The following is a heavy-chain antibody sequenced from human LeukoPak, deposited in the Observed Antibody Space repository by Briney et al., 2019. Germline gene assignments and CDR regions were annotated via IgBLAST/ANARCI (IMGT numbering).Heavy chain of an antibody. D-gene: IGHD4-17*01. CDR1: GGSISSYY. V-gene: IGHV4-4*09. CDR2: IYTSGST. CDR3: ARRMPSGDPNNTWFDP. Sequence: SETLSLTCTVSGGSISSYYWSWIRQPPGKGLEWIGYIYTSGSTNYNPSLKSRVTISVDTSKNQFSLKLSSVTAADTAVYYCARRMPSGDPNNTWFDPWGQGTLVTVSS. J-gene: IGHJ5*02.